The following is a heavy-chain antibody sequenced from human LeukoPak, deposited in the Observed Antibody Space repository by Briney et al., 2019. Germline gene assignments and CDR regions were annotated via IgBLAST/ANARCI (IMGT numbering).Heavy chain of an antibody. V-gene: IGHV3-15*01. CDR3: TTDEYLFGGSSLDY. D-gene: IGHD6-6*01. J-gene: IGHJ4*02. Sequence: GGSLRLSCVDSGFTFSNYAIIWVRQAPGKGLEWVGRIKSKTDAGTTDYAAPVKGRFTISRDDSKNTLYLQMNSLKTEDRAVYYCTTDEYLFGGSSLDYCGQGTLVTVSS. CDR2: IKSKTDAGTT. CDR1: GFTFSNYA.